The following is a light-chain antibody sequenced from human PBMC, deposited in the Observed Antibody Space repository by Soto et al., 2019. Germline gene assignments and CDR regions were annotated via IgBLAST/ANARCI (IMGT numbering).Light chain of an antibody. J-gene: IGKJ5*01. V-gene: IGKV3-15*01. CDR2: GAS. CDR3: QQYNNWPPIT. Sequence: EIVMTQSPATLSVSPGERATVSCRASQSVSNKLAWYQQKPGQAPRLLIYGASTRASGITARFSGSGSGTEFTLTISSLQSEDLTVYYCQQYNNWPPITFGQGTRLEIK. CDR1: QSVSNK.